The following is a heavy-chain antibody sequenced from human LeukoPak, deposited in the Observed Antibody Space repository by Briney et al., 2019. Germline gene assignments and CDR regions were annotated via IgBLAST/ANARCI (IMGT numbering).Heavy chain of an antibody. J-gene: IGHJ3*02. D-gene: IGHD2/OR15-2a*01. V-gene: IGHV3-7*03. CDR2: IKQDGSEK. Sequence: PGGSLRLSCAASGFTFSSYWMSWVRQPPGKGLEWVGKIKQDGSEKYYVDSVKGRFTISRDNAKNSLYLQMNCLRAEDTAVYYCARTPSMWPDAFDIWGQGTMVTVSS. CDR3: ARTPSMWPDAFDI. CDR1: GFTFSSYW.